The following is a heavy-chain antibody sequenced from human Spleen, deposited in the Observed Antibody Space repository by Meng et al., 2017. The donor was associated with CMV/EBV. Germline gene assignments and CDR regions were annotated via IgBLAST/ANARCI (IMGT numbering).Heavy chain of an antibody. CDR3: ARDQYYYDTSGPFDC. CDR2: INPNSGGT. D-gene: IGHD3-22*01. V-gene: IGHV1-2*02. CDR1: GYTFTGYY. J-gene: IGHJ4*02. Sequence: ASVKVSCKASGYTFTGYYMHWVRQAPGQGLEWMGWINPNSGGTNYAQKFQGRVTMTRDTSISTAYMELSRLRSDDTAVYFCARDQYYYDTSGPFDCWGQGTLVTVSS.